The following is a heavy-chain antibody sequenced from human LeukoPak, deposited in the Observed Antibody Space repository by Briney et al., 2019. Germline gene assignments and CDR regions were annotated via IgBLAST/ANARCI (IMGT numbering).Heavy chain of an antibody. CDR3: ARALDGTRNAFDI. Sequence: GGCRRLSCAASGFTFSTHWMHWVRQAPGEGLVWVSRISSDGSSTNYADSVKGRFTISGDSAKNTLYLQMNSLRAEDTAVYYCARALDGTRNAFDIWGQGTMVTVSS. J-gene: IGHJ3*02. V-gene: IGHV3-74*01. D-gene: IGHD5-24*01. CDR2: ISSDGSST. CDR1: GFTFSTHW.